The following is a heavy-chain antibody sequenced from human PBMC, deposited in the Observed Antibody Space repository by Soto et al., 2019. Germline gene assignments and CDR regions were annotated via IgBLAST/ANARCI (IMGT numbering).Heavy chain of an antibody. Sequence: SETLSLTCAVSGVSISSSNWWSWVRQPPGKGLEWIGEIYHSGSTNYNPSLKSRVTISVDKSKSQFSLKLSSVTAADTAVYYCARGSYYYDSSGYYYVGDFDYWGQGTLVTVSS. D-gene: IGHD3-22*01. CDR1: GVSISSSNW. CDR2: IYHSGST. CDR3: ARGSYYYDSSGYYYVGDFDY. J-gene: IGHJ4*02. V-gene: IGHV4-4*02.